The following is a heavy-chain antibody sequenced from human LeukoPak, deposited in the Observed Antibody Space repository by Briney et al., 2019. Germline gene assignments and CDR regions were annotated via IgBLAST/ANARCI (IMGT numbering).Heavy chain of an antibody. CDR1: GFTFSSYG. CDR2: IRYDGSNK. CDR3: ASYTWGAFDI. V-gene: IGHV3-30*02. Sequence: GGSLRLSCAASGFTFSSYGMHWVRQAPGKGLEWVAFIRYDGSNKHYVDSVKGRFTISRDNSKNSLYLQMNSLRAEDTAVYYCASYTWGAFDIWGQGTMVTVSS. J-gene: IGHJ3*02. D-gene: IGHD3-16*02.